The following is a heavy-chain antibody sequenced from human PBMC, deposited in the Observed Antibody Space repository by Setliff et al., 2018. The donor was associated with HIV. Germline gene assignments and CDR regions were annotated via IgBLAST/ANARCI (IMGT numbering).Heavy chain of an antibody. J-gene: IGHJ3*02. CDR1: DYTFTNYG. CDR3: ARASGGNSVENGFDI. V-gene: IGHV1-18*01. Sequence: ASVKVSCKTSDYTFTNYGIYWVRQAPGQGLEWMGWISNYNGNTNYAQKFHGRVTMAKDTSTRTAYMEMRGLTYDDTAVYYCARASGGNSVENGFDIWGQGTMVTVSS. CDR2: ISNYNGNT. D-gene: IGHD1-26*01.